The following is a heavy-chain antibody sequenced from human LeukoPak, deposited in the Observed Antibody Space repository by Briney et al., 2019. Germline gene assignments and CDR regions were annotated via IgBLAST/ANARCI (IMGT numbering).Heavy chain of an antibody. CDR3: ARTKVYYVDY. J-gene: IGHJ4*02. V-gene: IGHV4-34*01. CDR2: INYSGSA. Sequence: PSETLSLTCTVSGGSISSYYWSWIRQPPGKGLEWIGEINYSGSANYNPSLKSRVTISVDTSKNQFSLKLTSVTAADTAVYYCARTKVYYVDYWGQGSLVTVSS. CDR1: GGSISSYY.